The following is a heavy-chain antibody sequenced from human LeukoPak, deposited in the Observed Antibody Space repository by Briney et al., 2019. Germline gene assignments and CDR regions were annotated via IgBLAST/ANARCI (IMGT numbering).Heavy chain of an antibody. CDR1: GYPFTGYY. J-gene: IGHJ3*02. D-gene: IGHD3-22*01. V-gene: IGHV1-2*02. CDR3: ARDRDYYDSSGYYRIPADI. Sequence: ASVKVSCNASGYPFTGYYMHWVRQAPGQGLDWMGWINPNSGDTNYAQKLQGRVTMTTDTSTSTAYMELRSLRSDDTAVYYCARDRDYYDSSGYYRIPADIWGQGTVVTVSS. CDR2: INPNSGDT.